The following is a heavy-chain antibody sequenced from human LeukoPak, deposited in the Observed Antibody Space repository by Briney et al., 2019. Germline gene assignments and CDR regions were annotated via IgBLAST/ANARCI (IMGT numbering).Heavy chain of an antibody. CDR2: INPSGGST. Sequence: ASVKVSCKASGYTFTSYYMHWVRQAPGQGLEWMGIINPSGGSTSYTQKLQDRVIMTRDTSTSTVYMELSSLGSKDTAVYYCARVRGGGSYFDYGGQGTLVTVS. V-gene: IGHV1-46*01. CDR1: GYTFTSYY. J-gene: IGHJ4*02. D-gene: IGHD1-26*01. CDR3: ARVRGGGSYFDY.